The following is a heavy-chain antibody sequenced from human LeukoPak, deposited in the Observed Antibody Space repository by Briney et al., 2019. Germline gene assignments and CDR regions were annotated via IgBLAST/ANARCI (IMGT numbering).Heavy chain of an antibody. CDR2: ILRNSGSI. V-gene: IGHV3-9*01. CDR3: VKDGGRDTAAAHY. J-gene: IGHJ4*02. CDR1: GFTFDDYA. D-gene: IGHD6-13*01. Sequence: PGGSLRLSCAASGFTFDDYAMHWVRQAPGKGLEWVSGILRNSGSIGYADSVKGRFTISRDDAKNSLYLQMNSLRAEDTALYYCVKDGGRDTAAAHYWGQGTLVSVSS.